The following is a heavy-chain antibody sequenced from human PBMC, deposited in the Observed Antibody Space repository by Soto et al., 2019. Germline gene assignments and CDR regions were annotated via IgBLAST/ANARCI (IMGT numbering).Heavy chain of an antibody. Sequence: GGSLRLSCAASGFTFSDYYMSWIRQAPGKGLEWVSYISSSGSTIYYADSVKGRFTISRDNAKNSLYLQMNSLRAEDTAVYYCARGRDYGDYVYYYYYGMDVWGQGTTVTVSS. J-gene: IGHJ6*02. CDR2: ISSSGSTI. V-gene: IGHV3-11*01. D-gene: IGHD4-17*01. CDR3: ARGRDYGDYVYYYYYGMDV. CDR1: GFTFSDYY.